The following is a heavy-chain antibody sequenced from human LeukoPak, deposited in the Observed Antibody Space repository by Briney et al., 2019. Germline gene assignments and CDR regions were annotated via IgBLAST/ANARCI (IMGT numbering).Heavy chain of an antibody. D-gene: IGHD6-13*01. CDR1: GGSISSYY. CDR3: ASGAEAAAGPSDFDY. V-gene: IGHV4-59*08. J-gene: IGHJ4*02. Sequence: TSETLSLTCTVSGGSISSYYWSWIRQPPGKGLEWIGYIYYSGSTNYNPSLKSRVTISVDTSKNQFSLKLSSVTAADTAVYYCASGAEAAAGPSDFDYWGQGTLVTVSS. CDR2: IYYSGST.